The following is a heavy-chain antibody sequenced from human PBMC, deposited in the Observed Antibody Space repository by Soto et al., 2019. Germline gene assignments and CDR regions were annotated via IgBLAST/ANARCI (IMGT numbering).Heavy chain of an antibody. CDR3: ARSFGAAAGGMDV. V-gene: IGHV3-21*01. CDR1: GFTFTSYS. CDR2: ISSSSSYI. J-gene: IGHJ6*02. Sequence: PVGSLRLSCAASGFTFTSYSMNWVRQAPGKGLEWVSSISSSSSYIYYADSVKGRFTISRDNAKNSLYLQMNSLRAEDTAVYYCARSFGAAAGGMDVWGQGTTVTVSS. D-gene: IGHD6-13*01.